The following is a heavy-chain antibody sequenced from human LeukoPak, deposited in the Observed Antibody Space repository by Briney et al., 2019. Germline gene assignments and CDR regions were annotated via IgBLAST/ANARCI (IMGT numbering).Heavy chain of an antibody. D-gene: IGHD1-26*01. V-gene: IGHV7-4-1*02. CDR1: GYTFTSYA. Sequence: GASVKVSCKPSGYTFTSYAMNWVRQAPGQGLEWMGWINTNTGNPTYAQGFTGRFVFSLDTSVSTAYLQISSLKAEDTAVYYCARDWSGIVFEDYFDYWGQGTLVTVSS. CDR3: ARDWSGIVFEDYFDY. CDR2: INTNTGNP. J-gene: IGHJ4*02.